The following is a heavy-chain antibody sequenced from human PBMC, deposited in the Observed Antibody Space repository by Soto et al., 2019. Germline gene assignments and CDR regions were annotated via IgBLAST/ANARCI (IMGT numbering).Heavy chain of an antibody. CDR2: INHSGST. CDR3: ARDSGGGGKNTRNGMDV. J-gene: IGHJ6*02. Sequence: QVQLQQWGAGLLKPSETLSLTCAVYGGSFSGYYWSWIRQPPGKGLEWIGEINHSGSTNYNPSLKSRVTISVDTSKNQFSRKLSSVTAADTAVYYCARDSGGGGKNTRNGMDVWGQGTTVTVSS. V-gene: IGHV4-34*01. CDR1: GGSFSGYY. D-gene: IGHD2-15*01.